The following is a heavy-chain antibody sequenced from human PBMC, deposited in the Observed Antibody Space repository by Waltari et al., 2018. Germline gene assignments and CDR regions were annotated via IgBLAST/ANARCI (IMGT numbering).Heavy chain of an antibody. V-gene: IGHV3-23*03. Sequence: EVQLLESGGGVVQPGGSLRLSCAASGFTFSSYAMSWVRQAPGKGLEWVSVIYSGGSTYYADSVKGRFTISRDNSKNTLYLQMNSLRAEDTAVYYCAKDGTFFEGDAFDIWGQGTMVTVSS. CDR1: GFTFSSYA. D-gene: IGHD3-16*01. J-gene: IGHJ3*02. CDR2: IYSGGST. CDR3: AKDGTFFEGDAFDI.